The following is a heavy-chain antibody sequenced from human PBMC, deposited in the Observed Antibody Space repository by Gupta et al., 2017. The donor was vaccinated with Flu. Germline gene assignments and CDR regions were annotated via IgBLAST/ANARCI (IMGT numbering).Heavy chain of an antibody. CDR3: THRLPPPAAAGISDAFDI. CDR2: IRSKANSYAT. Sequence: WVRQASGKGLEWVGRIRSKANSYATAYAASVNGSVTISRDDSKNTAYLQMNSLKTEDTAVYYCTHRLPPPAAAGISDAFDIWGQGTMVTVSS. J-gene: IGHJ3*02. D-gene: IGHD6-13*01. V-gene: IGHV3-73*01.